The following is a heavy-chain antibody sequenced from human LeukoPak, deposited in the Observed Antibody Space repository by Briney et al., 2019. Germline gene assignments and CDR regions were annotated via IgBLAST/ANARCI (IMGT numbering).Heavy chain of an antibody. J-gene: IGHJ4*02. CDR3: ASDHIRYSSSSGYFDY. CDR1: GDSVSSNSAA. D-gene: IGHD6-6*01. Sequence: SQTLSLTCAISGDSVSSNSAAWNWIRQSPSRGLEWLGRTYYRSKWYNDYAVSVKSRITINPDTSKNQFSLQLNSVTPEDTAVYYCASDHIRYSSSSGYFDYWGQGTLVTVSS. CDR2: TYYRSKWYN. V-gene: IGHV6-1*01.